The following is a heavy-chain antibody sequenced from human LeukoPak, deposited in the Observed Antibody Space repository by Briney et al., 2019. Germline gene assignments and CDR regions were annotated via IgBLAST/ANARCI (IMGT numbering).Heavy chain of an antibody. J-gene: IGHJ4*02. CDR1: GFTFSSYS. CDR3: ARDQGSLRYFDWLPYYFDY. CDR2: ISSSSSYI. Sequence: GGSLRLSCAAFGFTFSSYSMNWVRQAPGKGLEWVSSISSSSSYIYYADSVKGRFTISRDNAKNSLYLQMNSLRAEDTAVYYCARDQGSLRYFDWLPYYFDYWGQGTLVTVSS. V-gene: IGHV3-21*01. D-gene: IGHD3-9*01.